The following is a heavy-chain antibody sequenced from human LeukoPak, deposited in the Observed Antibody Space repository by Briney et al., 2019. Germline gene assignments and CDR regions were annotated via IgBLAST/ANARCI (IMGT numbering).Heavy chain of an antibody. J-gene: IGHJ4*02. CDR2: ISGSNSYR. CDR1: GFTFSDYY. D-gene: IGHD6-25*01. CDR3: ATQQSGRVA. V-gene: IGHV3-11*06. Sequence: PGGSLRLSCAASGFTFSDYYMSWIRQAPGKGLEWLSSISGSNSYRNYADSVKGRFTISRDNAKNSLYLQMNSLRAEDTAVYYCATQQSGRVAWGQGTLVTVSS.